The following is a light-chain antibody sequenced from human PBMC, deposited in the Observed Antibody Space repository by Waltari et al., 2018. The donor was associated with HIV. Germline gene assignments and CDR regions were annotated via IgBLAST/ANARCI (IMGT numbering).Light chain of an antibody. V-gene: IGLV2-23*01. Sequence: QSALTQPASVSGSLGQSITISCTGASTNVGSYSLVSWYQNRPGQAPTLIIYDDSKRPLGISSRFSGSKSGNTASLTISGLQSEDEAVYYCCSYGGDDTLVFGGGTKVTAL. CDR3: CSYGGDDTLV. J-gene: IGLJ3*02. CDR1: STNVGSYSL. CDR2: DDS.